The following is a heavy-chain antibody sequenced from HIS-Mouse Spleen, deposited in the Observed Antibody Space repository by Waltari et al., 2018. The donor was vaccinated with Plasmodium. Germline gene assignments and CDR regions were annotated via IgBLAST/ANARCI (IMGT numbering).Heavy chain of an antibody. CDR3: ARGRASGSGTAMVDY. D-gene: IGHD5-18*01. Sequence: QVQLQQWGAGLLKPSETLSLTCAVYGGSFSGSYWSLIRPPPGKGLEWIGEINHSGSTNYNPSLKSRVTISVDTSKNQFSLKLSSVTAADTAVYYCARGRASGSGTAMVDYWGQGTLVTVSS. CDR1: GGSFSGSY. CDR2: INHSGST. J-gene: IGHJ4*02. V-gene: IGHV4-34*01.